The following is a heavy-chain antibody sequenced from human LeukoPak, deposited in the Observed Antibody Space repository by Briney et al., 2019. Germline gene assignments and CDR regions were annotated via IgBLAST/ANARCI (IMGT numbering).Heavy chain of an antibody. CDR3: ARGWVFGVVSHFDY. V-gene: IGHV3-21*01. CDR2: IRSSSSYI. Sequence: GGSLRLSCAASGFTFSSYSMNWVRPAPGKGLEWVSSIRSSSSYIYYADSVKGRFTISRDNAKNSLYLQMNSLRTEDTAVYYCARGWVFGVVSHFDYWGQGTLVTVSS. J-gene: IGHJ4*02. D-gene: IGHD3-3*01. CDR1: GFTFSSYS.